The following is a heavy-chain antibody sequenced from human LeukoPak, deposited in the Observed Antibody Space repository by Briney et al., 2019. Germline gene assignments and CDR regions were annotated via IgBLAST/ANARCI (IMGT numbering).Heavy chain of an antibody. D-gene: IGHD3-10*01. Sequence: GGSLRLSCAASGFTFSSYGMHWVRQAPGKGLEWVAFIRYDGSNKYYADSVKGRFTISRDNSKNTLYLQMNSLRSEDTAVYYCARGMFSWFGEFDAFDIWGQGTMVTVSS. CDR3: ARGMFSWFGEFDAFDI. CDR1: GFTFSSYG. J-gene: IGHJ3*02. CDR2: IRYDGSNK. V-gene: IGHV3-30*02.